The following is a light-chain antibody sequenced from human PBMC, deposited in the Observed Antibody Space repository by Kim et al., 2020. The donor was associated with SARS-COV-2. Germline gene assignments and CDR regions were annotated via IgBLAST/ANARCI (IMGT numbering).Light chain of an antibody. CDR2: RTS. J-gene: IGKJ4*01. Sequence: LSPGEGATLSCRARHSMNGKGLGWYQQKRGQAPRLLIYRTSTRAAGIPDRFSGSGSGTDFTLTISRLEPEDFAVYYCQQSGTSTVTFGGGTKLEI. CDR3: QQSGTSTVT. CDR1: HSMNGKG. V-gene: IGKV3-20*01.